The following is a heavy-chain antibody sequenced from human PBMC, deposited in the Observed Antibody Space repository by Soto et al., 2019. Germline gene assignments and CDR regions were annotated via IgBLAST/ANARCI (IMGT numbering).Heavy chain of an antibody. CDR1: RYSFTTYA. CDR3: ARDPGTGAALRAYHFDY. CDR2: INAGNGDT. Sequence: QAQLVQSGAEVKKPGASVKVSCKASRYSFTTYALHWVRQAPGQRLEWMGWINAGNGDTKYSEKFQGRVTITRDTSANTAYMELSSLRSEDTSVYYCARDPGTGAALRAYHFDYWGQGTLVTVSS. J-gene: IGHJ4*02. V-gene: IGHV1-3*01. D-gene: IGHD1-1*01.